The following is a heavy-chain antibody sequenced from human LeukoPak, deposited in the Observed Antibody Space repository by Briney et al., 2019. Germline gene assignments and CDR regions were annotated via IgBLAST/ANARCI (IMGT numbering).Heavy chain of an antibody. Sequence: PGGSLRLSCATSGFTFSNAWMNWVRQAPGKGLEWVGRIRSNSDGGTIDYAAPVEGRFTLSRDDSKTTLYLQMNSLQTEDTAVYYCATDFYDSTWGQGTLVTVSS. D-gene: IGHD3-22*01. CDR1: GFTFSNAW. CDR2: IRSNSDGGTI. J-gene: IGHJ5*02. V-gene: IGHV3-15*07. CDR3: ATDFYDST.